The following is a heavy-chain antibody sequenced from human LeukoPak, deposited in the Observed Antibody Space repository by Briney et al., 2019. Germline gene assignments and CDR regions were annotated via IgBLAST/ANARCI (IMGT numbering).Heavy chain of an antibody. V-gene: IGHV5-51*01. CDR1: GYGFISYW. D-gene: IGHD6-19*01. CDR2: IYPGYSDS. J-gene: IGHJ4*02. Sequence: GSSLQISCYGSGYGFISYWIDCVRQMPEKPLKWMGIIYPGYSDSRYSPSFPRQVTISVDKSISTAYLQWSSLKASDTAMYYCARQWGSGWYYFDYWGQGTLVTVSS. CDR3: ARQWGSGWYYFDY.